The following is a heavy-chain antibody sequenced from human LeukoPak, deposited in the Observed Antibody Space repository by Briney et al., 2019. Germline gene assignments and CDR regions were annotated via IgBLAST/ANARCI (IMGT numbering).Heavy chain of an antibody. D-gene: IGHD6-19*01. Sequence: ASVKVSCKASGYTFTGYYMHWVRQAPGQGLEWMGWINPNSGGTNYAQKFQGRVTMTRDTSISTAYMELSRLRSDDTAVYYCARDRSSGWYDPFDYCGQGSLVTVSS. CDR1: GYTFTGYY. V-gene: IGHV1-2*02. J-gene: IGHJ4*02. CDR2: INPNSGGT. CDR3: ARDRSSGWYDPFDY.